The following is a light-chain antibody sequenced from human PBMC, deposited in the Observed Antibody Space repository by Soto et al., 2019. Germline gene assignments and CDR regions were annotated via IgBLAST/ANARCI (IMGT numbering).Light chain of an antibody. CDR1: SSNIGSNY. Sequence: QSVLTQPPSASGTPGQRVTISCSGSSSNIGSNYVYWYQQLPGTAPNLLIYRNNQRPSGVPDRCSCSKSGTSASLAISGLRSEDEADYYCAAWDDSLSGPVFGGGTQLTVL. CDR3: AAWDDSLSGPV. J-gene: IGLJ7*01. CDR2: RNN. V-gene: IGLV1-47*01.